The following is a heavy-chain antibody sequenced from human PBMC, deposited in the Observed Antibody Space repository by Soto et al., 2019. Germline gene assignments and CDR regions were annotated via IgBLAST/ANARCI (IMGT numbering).Heavy chain of an antibody. CDR2: INAGNGNT. V-gene: IGHV1-3*01. CDR1: GYTFTSYA. D-gene: IGHD3-3*01. CDR3: ARDPYYDFWRGPLEGLDY. J-gene: IGHJ4*02. Sequence: ASVKVSCQASGYTFTSYARHWVRQPPGQRLEGMGWINAGNGNTKYSQKFQGRVTITRDTSASTAYMELSSLRSEDTAVYYCARDPYYDFWRGPLEGLDYLGRGTLVTVSS.